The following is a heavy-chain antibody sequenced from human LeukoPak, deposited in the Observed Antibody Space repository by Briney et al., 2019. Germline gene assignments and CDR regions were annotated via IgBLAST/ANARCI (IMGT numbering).Heavy chain of an antibody. CDR1: GFSFTGYA. Sequence: GGSLRLSCAASGFSFTGYAVSWVRQAPGKGLEWVGFISSKAYGGTTEYAASVKGRFTVSRDDSKSIAYLQMNSLETEDTAVYYCTRDRMRLGDYYYYYGLDVWGQGTTVTVSS. J-gene: IGHJ6*02. V-gene: IGHV3-49*04. D-gene: IGHD2-21*01. CDR2: ISSKAYGGTT. CDR3: TRDRMRLGDYYYYYGLDV.